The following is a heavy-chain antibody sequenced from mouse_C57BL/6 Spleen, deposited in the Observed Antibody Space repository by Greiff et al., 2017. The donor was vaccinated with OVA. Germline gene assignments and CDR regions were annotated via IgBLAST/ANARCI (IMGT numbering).Heavy chain of an antibody. D-gene: IGHD1-1*01. CDR1: GYTFTSYW. J-gene: IGHJ2*01. V-gene: IGHV1-50*01. CDR3: TRRGHYYGSSLDY. CDR2: IDPSDSYT. Sequence: VQLQQPGAELVKPGASVKLSCKASGYTFTSYWMQWVKQRPGQGLEWIGEIDPSDSYTNYNQKFKGKATLTVDTSSSTAYMQLSSLTSEDSAVYYCTRRGHYYGSSLDYWGQGTTRTVSS.